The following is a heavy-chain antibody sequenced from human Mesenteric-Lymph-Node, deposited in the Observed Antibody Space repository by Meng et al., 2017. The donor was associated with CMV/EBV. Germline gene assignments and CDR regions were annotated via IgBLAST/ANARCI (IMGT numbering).Heavy chain of an antibody. D-gene: IGHD2/OR15-2a*01. Sequence: SVKVSCKASGYSFTGYYIHWVRQAPGQGLEWMGGIIPIFGTANYAQKFQGRVTITTDESTSTAYMELSSLRSEDTAVYYCASNVLRAGYYYYGMDVWGQGTTVTVSS. J-gene: IGHJ6*02. V-gene: IGHV1-69*05. CDR1: GYSFTGYY. CDR2: IIPIFGTA. CDR3: ASNVLRAGYYYYGMDV.